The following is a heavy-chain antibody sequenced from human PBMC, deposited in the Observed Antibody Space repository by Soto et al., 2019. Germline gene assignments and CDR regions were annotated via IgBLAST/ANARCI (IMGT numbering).Heavy chain of an antibody. CDR1: GFTFSSYA. D-gene: IGHD3-10*01. V-gene: IGHV3-23*01. CDR3: AKARLLWFGELFDFDY. Sequence: PGGSLRLSCAASGFTFSSYAMSWVRQAPGKGLEWVSAISGSGGSTYYADSVKGRFTISRDNSKNTLYLQMNSLRAEDTVVYYCAKARLLWFGELFDFDYWGQGTLVTVSS. J-gene: IGHJ4*02. CDR2: ISGSGGST.